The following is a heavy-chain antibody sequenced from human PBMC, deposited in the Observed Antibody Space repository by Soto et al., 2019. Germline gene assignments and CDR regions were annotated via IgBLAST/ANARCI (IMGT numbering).Heavy chain of an antibody. CDR1: GFTFDDYA. D-gene: IGHD5-18*01. CDR3: AKATSGYSYGTHTTPYYFDY. V-gene: IGHV3-9*01. CDR2: ISWNGGSI. J-gene: IGHJ4*01. Sequence: EVQLVESGGGLVQPGRSLRLSCAASGFTFDDYAMHWVRQAPGKGLEWVSGISWNGGSIDYADSVKGRFTISRDNAKNSHYLQKNRQRDEDTALYDCAKATSGYSYGTHTTPYYFDYWGQGTLVTVSS.